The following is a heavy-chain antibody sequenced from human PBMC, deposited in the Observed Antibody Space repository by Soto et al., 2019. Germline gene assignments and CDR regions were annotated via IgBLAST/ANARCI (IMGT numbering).Heavy chain of an antibody. Sequence: PSQTQSLTYAVSGGYISNGGYSWSWIRQPPGKGLEWIGYIYYSGSTNYNPSLKSRVTISVDTSKNQFSLKLSSVTAADTAVYYCARRYGYAVDIWGQGTMVTVSS. CDR1: GGYISNGGYS. J-gene: IGHJ3*02. D-gene: IGHD4-17*01. CDR3: ARRYGYAVDI. CDR2: IYYSGST. V-gene: IGHV4-30-4*07.